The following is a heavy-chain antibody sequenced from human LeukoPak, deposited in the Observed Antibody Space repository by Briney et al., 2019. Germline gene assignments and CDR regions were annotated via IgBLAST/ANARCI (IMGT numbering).Heavy chain of an antibody. CDR1: GYTFTSYG. CDR3: ARVDEADPDILTGYLTTNWFDP. CDR2: ISAYNGNT. Sequence: ASVKVSCKASGYTFTSYGISWVRQAPGQGLEWMGWISAYNGNTNYAQKLQGRVTMTTDTSTSTAYMELRSLRSDDTAVYYYARVDEADPDILTGYLTTNWFDPWGQGTLVTVSS. V-gene: IGHV1-18*01. J-gene: IGHJ5*02. D-gene: IGHD3-9*01.